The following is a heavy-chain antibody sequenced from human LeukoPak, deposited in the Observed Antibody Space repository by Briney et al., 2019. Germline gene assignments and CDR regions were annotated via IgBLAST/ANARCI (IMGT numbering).Heavy chain of an antibody. J-gene: IGHJ6*02. CDR2: KSYDGSNK. D-gene: IGHD4-17*01. CDR3: ARDYGDPEDYYGMDV. CDR1: GFTFSSYA. Sequence: GGSLRLSCAASGFTFSSYAMHWVRQAPGKGLEWVAVKSYDGSNKYYADSVKGRFTISRDNSKNTLYLQMNSLRAEDTAVYYCARDYGDPEDYYGMDVWGQGTTVTVSS. V-gene: IGHV3-30-3*01.